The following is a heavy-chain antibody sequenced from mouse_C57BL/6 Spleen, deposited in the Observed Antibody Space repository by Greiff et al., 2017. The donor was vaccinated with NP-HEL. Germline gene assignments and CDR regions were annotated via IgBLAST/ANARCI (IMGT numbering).Heavy chain of an antibody. CDR1: GFTFSSYA. CDR2: ISDGGSYT. V-gene: IGHV5-4*01. D-gene: IGHD4-1*01. CDR3: ARESVLTGYFDY. Sequence: EVQRVESGGGLVKPGGSLKLSCAASGFTFSSYAMSWVRQTPEKRLEWVATISDGGSYTYYPDNVKGRFTISRDNAKNNLYLQMSHLKSEDTAMYYCARESVLTGYFDYWGQGTTLTVSS. J-gene: IGHJ2*01.